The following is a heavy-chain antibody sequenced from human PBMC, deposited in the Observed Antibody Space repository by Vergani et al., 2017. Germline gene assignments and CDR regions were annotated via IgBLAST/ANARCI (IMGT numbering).Heavy chain of an antibody. CDR3: TRDAVTIWEHIVVVTAPPVDYYYYYGMDV. D-gene: IGHD2-21*02. Sequence: EVQLVESGGGLVQPGRSLRLPCTASGFTFGDYAMSWFRQAPGKGLEWVGFIRSKAYGGTTEYAASVKGRFTISRDDSKSIAYLQMNSLKTEDTAVYYCTRDAVTIWEHIVVVTAPPVDYYYYYGMDVGSQGTTVTVSS. CDR2: IRSKAYGGTT. J-gene: IGHJ6*02. V-gene: IGHV3-49*03. CDR1: GFTFGDYA.